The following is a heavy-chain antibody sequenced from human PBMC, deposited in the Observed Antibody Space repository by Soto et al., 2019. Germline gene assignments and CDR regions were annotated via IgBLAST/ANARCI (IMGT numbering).Heavy chain of an antibody. Sequence: ASVKVSCKASGHTFTSYGISWVRQAPGQGLEWMGWISAYNGNTNYAQKLQGRVTMTTDTSTSTAYMELRSLRSDDTAVYYCARVVVTKDWFDPWGQGTLVTVSS. J-gene: IGHJ5*02. D-gene: IGHD2-2*01. CDR1: GHTFTSYG. V-gene: IGHV1-18*01. CDR2: ISAYNGNT. CDR3: ARVVVTKDWFDP.